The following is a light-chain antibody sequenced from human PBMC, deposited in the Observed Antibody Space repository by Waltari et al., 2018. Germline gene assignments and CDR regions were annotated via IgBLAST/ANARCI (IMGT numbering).Light chain of an antibody. CDR1: QSLLNIDGKTY. J-gene: IGKJ1*01. CDR3: MQSTQLPLA. V-gene: IGKV2D-29*01. CDR2: EVS. Sequence: SLSVTPGQPASISCRSSQSLLNIDGKTYLYWYVQKPGQPPQLLIHEVSNRFSGVPDRLSGSGSGTDFTLKISRVEAEDVGVYYCMQSTQLPLAFGQGTKVEIK.